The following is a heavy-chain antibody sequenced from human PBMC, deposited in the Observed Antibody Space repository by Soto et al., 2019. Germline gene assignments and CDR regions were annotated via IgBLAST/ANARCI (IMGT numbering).Heavy chain of an antibody. V-gene: IGHV4-39*01. D-gene: IGHD6-13*01. CDR2: IYYSGST. Sequence: PSETLSLTCTVSGGSISSSSYYWGWIRQPPGKGLEWIGSIYYSGSTYYNPSLKSRVTISVDTSKNQFSLKLSSVTAADTAVYYCARPCIAADTNWFDPWGQGTLVTVSS. CDR1: GGSISSSSYY. J-gene: IGHJ5*02. CDR3: ARPCIAADTNWFDP.